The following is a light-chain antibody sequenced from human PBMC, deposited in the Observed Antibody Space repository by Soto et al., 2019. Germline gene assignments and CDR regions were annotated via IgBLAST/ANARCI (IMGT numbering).Light chain of an antibody. J-gene: IGLJ3*02. CDR1: SSNIERNT. CDR3: ATWDDSLNGPV. CDR2: SND. V-gene: IGLV1-44*01. Sequence: QSVLTQPPSASGTPGQRVSISCSGSSSNIERNTVNWYQQLPGTAPKLLIYSNDQRPSGVPDRFSGSKSGTSASLAISGLHSEDEADYYCATWDDSLNGPVFGGGTKLTV.